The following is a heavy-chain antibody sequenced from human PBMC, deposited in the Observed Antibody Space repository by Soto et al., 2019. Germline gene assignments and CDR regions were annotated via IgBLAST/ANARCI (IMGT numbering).Heavy chain of an antibody. CDR2: IDTSGNT. D-gene: IGHD6-13*01. CDR1: GGSISTYY. J-gene: IGHJ6*02. V-gene: IGHV4-4*07. CDR3: ARYSSNWFQTEGMDV. Sequence: SETLSLTCTVSGGSISTYYWSWIRQPAGRGLEWIGRIDTSGNTNYNPSLKSRVTMSVDTSKKQFSLKLTSVNAADTAVYYCARYSSNWFQTEGMDVWGQGTTVT.